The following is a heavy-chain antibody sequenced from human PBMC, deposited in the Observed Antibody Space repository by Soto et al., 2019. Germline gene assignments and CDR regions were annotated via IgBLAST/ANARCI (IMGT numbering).Heavy chain of an antibody. J-gene: IGHJ6*02. CDR1: GFTFSSYW. CDR2: INSDGSST. CDR3: YSGYDYWDYYYYGMDV. V-gene: IGHV3-74*01. Sequence: LRLSCAASGFTFSSYWMHWVRQAPGKGLVWVSRINSDGSSTSYADSVKGRFTISRDNAKNTLYLQMNSLRAEDTAVYYCYSGYDYWDYYYYGMDVWGQGTTVTVSS. D-gene: IGHD5-12*01.